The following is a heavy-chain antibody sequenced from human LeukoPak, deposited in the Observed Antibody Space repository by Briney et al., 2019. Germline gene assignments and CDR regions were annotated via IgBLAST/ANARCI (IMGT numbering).Heavy chain of an antibody. CDR2: IYYSGST. J-gene: IGHJ4*02. V-gene: IGHV4-39*01. CDR1: GGSISSSSYY. CDR3: ARTLYCSGGSCYSFWRGDFDY. Sequence: PSETLSLTCTVSGGSISSSSYYWGWIRQPPGKGLEWIGSIYYSGSTYYNPSLKSRVTISVDTSKNQFSLKLSSVTAADTAVYYCARTLYCSGGSCYSFWRGDFDYWGQGTLVTVSS. D-gene: IGHD2-15*01.